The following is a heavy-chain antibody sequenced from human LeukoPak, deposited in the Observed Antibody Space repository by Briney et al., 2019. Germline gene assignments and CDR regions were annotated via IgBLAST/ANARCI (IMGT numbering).Heavy chain of an antibody. V-gene: IGHV4-34*01. J-gene: IGHJ6*02. CDR2: IYYSGST. D-gene: IGHD3-10*01. CDR1: GGSFSGYY. CDR3: ARHRRTGIEGGMDV. Sequence: PSETLSLPCAVYGGSFSGYYCSWIRQPPGKGLEWIGSIYYSGSTYYNPSLKSRVTISVDTSKNQFSLRLSSVTAADTAVYYCARHRRTGIEGGMDVWGQETTHPVSS.